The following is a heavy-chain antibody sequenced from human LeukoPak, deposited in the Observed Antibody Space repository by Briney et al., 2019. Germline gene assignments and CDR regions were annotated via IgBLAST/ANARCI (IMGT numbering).Heavy chain of an antibody. J-gene: IGHJ4*02. Sequence: SETLSLTCSVSGDSISSSTYYWGWIRQPPGKGLEWIGTFYYSGTTYYNPSLKSRVTISVDTSKNQFSLKLSSVTAADTAVYYCARLLGYNGRIVHWGKGSLVTVSS. V-gene: IGHV4-39*01. CDR2: FYYSGTT. D-gene: IGHD1-26*01. CDR1: GDSISSSTYY. CDR3: ARLLGYNGRIVH.